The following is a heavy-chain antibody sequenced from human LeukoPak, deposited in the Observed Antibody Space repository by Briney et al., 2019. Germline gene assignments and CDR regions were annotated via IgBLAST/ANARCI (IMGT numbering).Heavy chain of an antibody. CDR3: ARHDGGGY. Sequence: NPSETLSLTCAVYGGSFSAYYWSWIRQPPGKGLEWIGEISHSGSTNYNPSLKSRVTISVDTSKNQFSLKLSSVTAADTAVYYCARHDGGGYWGQGPWSPSPQ. J-gene: IGHJ4*02. CDR1: GGSFSAYY. CDR2: ISHSGST. V-gene: IGHV4-34*01.